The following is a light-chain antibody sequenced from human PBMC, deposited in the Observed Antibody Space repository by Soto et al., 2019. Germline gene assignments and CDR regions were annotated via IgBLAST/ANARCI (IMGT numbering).Light chain of an antibody. CDR2: EAS. J-gene: IGKJ1*01. CDR3: QQYNSYMWT. Sequence: DIQMTQSPSTLSASVGDSVIIVCRASQSLXSWLAWYQKKPGKAPKVLXYEASSLESGVPSRLSGSGSGTEFTLTISSLQPDDFATYYCQQYNSYMWTFGQGTKVDIK. CDR1: QSLXSW. V-gene: IGKV1-5*03.